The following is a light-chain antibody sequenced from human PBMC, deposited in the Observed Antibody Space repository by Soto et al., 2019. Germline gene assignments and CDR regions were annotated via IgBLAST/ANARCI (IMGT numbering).Light chain of an antibody. CDR3: SSYTSSSTVV. Sequence: QSALTQPASVSGSPGQSITISCTGTSRDVGGYNYVSWYQQHPGKAPKLMIYDVSNRPSGFSHRFSGSKSGNTASLTISGLQAEDEADYYCSSYTSSSTVVFGGGTKVTVL. CDR2: DVS. CDR1: SRDVGGYNY. V-gene: IGLV2-14*01. J-gene: IGLJ2*01.